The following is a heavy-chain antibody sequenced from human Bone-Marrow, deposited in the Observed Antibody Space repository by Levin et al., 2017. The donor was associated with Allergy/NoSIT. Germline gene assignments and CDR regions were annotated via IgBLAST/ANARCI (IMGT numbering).Heavy chain of an antibody. CDR3: ARVQDIVVVPAAGSGGYFDY. CDR1: GYTFTGYY. V-gene: IGHV1-2*02. Sequence: ASVKVSCKASGYTFTGYYMHWVRQAPGQGLEWMGWINPNSGGTNYAQKFQGRVTMTRDTSISTAYMELSRLRSDDTAVYYCARVQDIVVVPAAGSGGYFDYWGQGTLVTVSA. J-gene: IGHJ4*02. D-gene: IGHD2-2*01. CDR2: INPNSGGT.